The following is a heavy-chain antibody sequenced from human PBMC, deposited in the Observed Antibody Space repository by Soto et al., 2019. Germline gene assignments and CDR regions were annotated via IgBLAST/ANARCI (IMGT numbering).Heavy chain of an antibody. Sequence: QVQLQQWGAGLLKPSETLSLNCAVNGGSLSGYYWSWIRQPPGKGLEWIGDIKDGGYTNYSPSLKSRATISSDTSNNQFSLRLNSVTAADTGVYYCARGQEGVVATHWDQGALVTVSS. D-gene: IGHD5-12*01. CDR2: IKDGGYT. CDR3: ARGQEGVVATH. J-gene: IGHJ4*02. V-gene: IGHV4-34*01. CDR1: GGSLSGYY.